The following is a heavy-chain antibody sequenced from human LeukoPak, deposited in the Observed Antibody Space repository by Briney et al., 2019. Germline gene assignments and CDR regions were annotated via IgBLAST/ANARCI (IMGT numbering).Heavy chain of an antibody. CDR2: ISAYNGNA. CDR1: GYTFTSYG. Sequence: ASVKVSCKASGYTFTSYGISWVRQAPGQGLEWMGWISAYNGNANYAQKLQGRVTMTTDTSTSTAYMELRSLRPDDTAVYYCARKLRFGGVFDYWGQGTLVTVSS. J-gene: IGHJ4*02. V-gene: IGHV1-18*01. D-gene: IGHD3-16*01. CDR3: ARKLRFGGVFDY.